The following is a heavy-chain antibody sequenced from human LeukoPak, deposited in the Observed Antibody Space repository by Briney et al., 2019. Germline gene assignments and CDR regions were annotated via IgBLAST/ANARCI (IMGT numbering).Heavy chain of an antibody. CDR1: GYSFIGYY. CDR2: INPSGGST. CDR3: AREDSSGWYFDY. J-gene: IGHJ4*02. V-gene: IGHV1-46*01. D-gene: IGHD6-19*01. Sequence: ASVKVSCKASGYSFIGYYIHWVRQAPGQGLEWVGMINPSGGSTTYAQKFQGRVTMTRDTSTSTVYMELRSLRSEDTAVYYCAREDSSGWYFDYWGQGTLVTVSS.